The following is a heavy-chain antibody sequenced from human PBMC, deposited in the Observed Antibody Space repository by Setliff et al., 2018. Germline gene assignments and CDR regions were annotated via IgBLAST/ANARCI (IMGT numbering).Heavy chain of an antibody. D-gene: IGHD3-9*01. J-gene: IGHJ4*02. CDR1: GFTFSNAW. Sequence: GGSLRLSCAASGFTFSNAWMSWVRQAPGKGLEWVGRIKTKTDGGTTDYAAPVKGRFTISRDDSKNTQYLQMNSLQTEDTAVYYCTTSVFLTGFDYWGQGTLVTVSS. CDR3: TTSVFLTGFDY. CDR2: IKTKTDGGTT. V-gene: IGHV3-15*01.